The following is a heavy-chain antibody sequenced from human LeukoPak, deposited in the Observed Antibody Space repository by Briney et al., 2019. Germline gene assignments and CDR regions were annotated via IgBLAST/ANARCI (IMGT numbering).Heavy chain of an antibody. Sequence: GESLKISCKGSGYSFTSYWIGWVRQMPGKGLEWMGIIYPGDSDTRYSPSFQGQVTISADKSISTAYLQWSSLKASDTAMYYCARTGYTSGWYVGSFDYWGQGTLVTVSS. J-gene: IGHJ4*02. CDR2: IYPGDSDT. D-gene: IGHD6-19*01. CDR3: ARTGYTSGWYVGSFDY. V-gene: IGHV5-51*01. CDR1: GYSFTSYW.